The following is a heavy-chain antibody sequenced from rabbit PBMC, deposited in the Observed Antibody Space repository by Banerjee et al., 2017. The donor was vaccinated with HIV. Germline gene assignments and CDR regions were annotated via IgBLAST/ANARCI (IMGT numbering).Heavy chain of an antibody. V-gene: IGHV1S40*01. J-gene: IGHJ6*01. D-gene: IGHD6-1*01. CDR2: IYAAGGDDT. CDR3: ARSGSSVYGYANL. CDR1: GFSFSSGYY. Sequence: QSLEESGGDLVKPGASLTLTCTASGFSFSSGYYMCWVRQAPGKGLEWIACIYAAGGDDTGYAGWAKGRFTISKTSSTTVTLQMSSLTVADTATYFCARSGSSVYGYANLWGPGTLVTVS.